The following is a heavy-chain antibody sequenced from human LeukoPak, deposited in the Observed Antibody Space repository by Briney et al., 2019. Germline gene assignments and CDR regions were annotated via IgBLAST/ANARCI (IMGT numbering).Heavy chain of an antibody. D-gene: IGHD5-18*01. CDR1: GGTFSSYA. V-gene: IGHV1-69*05. Sequence: ASVKVSCKASGGTFSSYAISWVRRAPGQGLEWMGGIIPIFGTANYAQKFQGRVTVTTDESTSTAYMELSSLRSEDTAVYYCARGRVKAMVTLGMDVWDKGTTVTVSS. CDR3: ARGRVKAMVTLGMDV. CDR2: IIPIFGTA. J-gene: IGHJ6*04.